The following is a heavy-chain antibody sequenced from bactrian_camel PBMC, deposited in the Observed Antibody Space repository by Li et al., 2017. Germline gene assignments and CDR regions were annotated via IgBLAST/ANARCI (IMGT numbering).Heavy chain of an antibody. J-gene: IGHJ4*01. D-gene: IGHD6*01. CDR1: GYTFSPFG. Sequence: VQLVESGGGLVQPGGSLRLSCATSGYTFSPFGIGWVRQASGKGLEWVSGINSGDGSTYYADSVKGRFTISRDNAKDTLYLQLNSLKTEDTAMYYCANFGRGGSAYWGQGTQVTVS. CDR3: ANFGRGGSAY. V-gene: IGHV3S40*01. CDR2: INSGDGST.